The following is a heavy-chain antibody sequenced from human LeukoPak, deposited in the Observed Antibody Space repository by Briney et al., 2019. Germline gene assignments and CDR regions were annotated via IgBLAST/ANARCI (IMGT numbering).Heavy chain of an antibody. Sequence: PSETLSLTCTVSGGSISSYHWSWIRQPPGKGLEWIGYIYYSGSTNYNPSLKSRVTISVDTSKNQFSLKLSSVTAADTAVYYCARAGYDILTGYPPWYFDYWGQGTLVTVSS. V-gene: IGHV4-59*01. CDR2: IYYSGST. CDR3: ARAGYDILTGYPPWYFDY. J-gene: IGHJ4*02. CDR1: GGSISSYH. D-gene: IGHD3-9*01.